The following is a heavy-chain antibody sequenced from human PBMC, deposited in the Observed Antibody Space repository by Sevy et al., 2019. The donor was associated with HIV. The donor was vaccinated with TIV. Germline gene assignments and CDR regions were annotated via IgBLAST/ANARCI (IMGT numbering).Heavy chain of an antibody. CDR2: IKQAGREK. J-gene: IGHJ3*02. D-gene: IGHD3-3*01. Sequence: GGSLRLSCEASGFTFGSYWMNWVRQAPGKGLEWVANIKQAGREKNYVDSVKGRFTISRDTAKNSLYLQMNRLRAEDTAVYYCVREQSYDFWSAYSVGAFPIWGQGATVTVSS. V-gene: IGHV3-7*01. CDR1: GFTFGSYW. CDR3: VREQSYDFWSAYSVGAFPI.